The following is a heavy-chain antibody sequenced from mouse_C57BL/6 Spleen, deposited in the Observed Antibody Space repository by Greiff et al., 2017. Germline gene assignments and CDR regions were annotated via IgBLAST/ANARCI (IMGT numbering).Heavy chain of an antibody. CDR1: GFTFSSYA. D-gene: IGHD2-4*01. CDR2: ISDGGSYT. J-gene: IGHJ4*01. CDR3: ARVYYDYSYAMDY. V-gene: IGHV5-4*03. Sequence: EVKLQESGGGLVKPGGSLTLSCAASGFTFSSYAMSWVRQTPEKRLEWVATISDGGSYTYYPDNVKGRFTISRDNAKNNLYLQMSHLKSEDTAMYYCARVYYDYSYAMDYWGQGTSVTVSS.